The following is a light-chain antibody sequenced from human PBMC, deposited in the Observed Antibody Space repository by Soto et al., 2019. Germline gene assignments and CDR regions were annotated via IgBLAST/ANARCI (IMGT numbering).Light chain of an antibody. CDR3: NSYTTSTTWV. J-gene: IGLJ3*02. Sequence: QSALTQPASVSGSPGQSITISCTGTSSDVGSSDYVSWYQQHPGKAPKLMIYEVSNRPSGVSNRFSGSKSGNTASLTISGLQAEDEADYYCNSYTTSTTWVFGGGTKGTVL. CDR2: EVS. CDR1: SSDVGSSDY. V-gene: IGLV2-14*01.